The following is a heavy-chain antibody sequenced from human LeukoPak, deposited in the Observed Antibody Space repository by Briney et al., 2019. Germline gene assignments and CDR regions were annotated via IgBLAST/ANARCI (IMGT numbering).Heavy chain of an antibody. V-gene: IGHV3-23*01. CDR2: ISGSGGST. CDR1: GFTFSSYA. CDR3: AKDPDYYDSSGNFDY. J-gene: IGHJ4*02. Sequence: GGSLRLSCAASGFTFSSYAMSWVRQAPGKGLEWVSAISGSGGSTYYADSVKGRFTFSRDNSKNTLYLQMNSLRAEDTAVYYCAKDPDYYDSSGNFDYWGQGTLVTVSS. D-gene: IGHD3-22*01.